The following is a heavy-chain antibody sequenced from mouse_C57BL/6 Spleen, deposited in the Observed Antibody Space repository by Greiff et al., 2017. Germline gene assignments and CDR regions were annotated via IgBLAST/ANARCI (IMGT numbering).Heavy chain of an antibody. CDR2: IHPNYGTT. Sequence: VQLQQPGAELAKPGASVKISCKASGYSFTDYNMNWVKQSNGKSLEWIGVIHPNYGTTSYNQKFKGKATLTVDQSSSTAYMQLNSLTSEDSAVYYCARLGDYDVWFAYWGQGTLVTVSA. CDR1: GYSFTDYN. J-gene: IGHJ3*01. CDR3: ARLGDYDVWFAY. V-gene: IGHV1-39*01. D-gene: IGHD2-4*01.